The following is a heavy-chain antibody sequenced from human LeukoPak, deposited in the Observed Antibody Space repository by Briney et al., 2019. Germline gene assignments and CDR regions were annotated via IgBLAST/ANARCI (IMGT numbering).Heavy chain of an antibody. CDR1: GFTFSSYG. CDR2: IWDDGSNK. V-gene: IGHV3-33*01. Sequence: GGSLRLSCAASGFTFSSYGMHWVRQAPGKGLEWVAVIWDDGSNKYYADSMKGRFTISRDNSKNTLYLQMNSLRAEDTAVYYCAREYSTIMVRGEDGMDVWGQGTTVTVSS. CDR3: AREYSTIMVRGEDGMDV. J-gene: IGHJ6*02. D-gene: IGHD3-10*01.